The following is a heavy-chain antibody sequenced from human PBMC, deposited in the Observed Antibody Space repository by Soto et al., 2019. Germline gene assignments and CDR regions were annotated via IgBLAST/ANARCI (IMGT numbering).Heavy chain of an antibody. V-gene: IGHV3-74*01. J-gene: IGHJ4*02. Sequence: PGGSLRLSCAASGFTFSSHGMHWVRQAPGKGLEWVDSDGRGTSYADFVKGRFTISRDNAKNTLYLQMNSLRVEDTAMYYCGTVFEHWGQGIPVTVSS. CDR3: GTVFEH. CDR1: GFTFSSHG. CDR2: SDGRGT.